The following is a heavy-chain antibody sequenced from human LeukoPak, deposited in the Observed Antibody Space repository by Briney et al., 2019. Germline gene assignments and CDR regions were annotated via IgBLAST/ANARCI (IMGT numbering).Heavy chain of an antibody. CDR3: ARSPAGSGYYLFDY. J-gene: IGHJ4*02. D-gene: IGHD3-3*01. CDR1: GYTFTTYS. Sequence: ASVKVSCKASGYTFTTYSISWVRQAPGQGLEWMGWISAYNGNTNYAQKLQGRVTMTTDTSTSTAYMELRSLRSDDTAVYYCARSPAGSGYYLFDYWGQGTLVTVSS. CDR2: ISAYNGNT. V-gene: IGHV1-18*01.